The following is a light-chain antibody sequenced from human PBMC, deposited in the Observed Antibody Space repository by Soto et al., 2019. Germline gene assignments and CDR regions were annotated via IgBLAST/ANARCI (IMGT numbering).Light chain of an antibody. Sequence: QSVLSQPPSVSGAPGQSVTISCAGSSSNLGAGYDVHWYKHLPGAAPKLLIYGDTNRPSGLPDRFSGSKSGTSASLAITGLQAEDEADYYCQSWVNSLSGVVFGGGTKLTVL. CDR1: SSNLGAGYD. CDR2: GDT. J-gene: IGLJ2*01. CDR3: QSWVNSLSGVV. V-gene: IGLV1-40*01.